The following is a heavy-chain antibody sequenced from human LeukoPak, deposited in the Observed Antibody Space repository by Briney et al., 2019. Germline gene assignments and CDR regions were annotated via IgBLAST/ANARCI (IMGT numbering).Heavy chain of an antibody. CDR1: GFTFSNYA. J-gene: IGHJ4*02. CDR3: GEIQSGNKFDY. V-gene: IGHV3-23*01. D-gene: IGHD5-12*01. Sequence: GGSLRLSCAASGFTFSNYAMSWVRQAPGKGLEWVSAITASGESTYCADSVKGRFTISRDNSKNTLYLQMNSLRVEDTAVYYCGEIQSGNKFDYWGRGTQVTVSS. CDR2: ITASGEST.